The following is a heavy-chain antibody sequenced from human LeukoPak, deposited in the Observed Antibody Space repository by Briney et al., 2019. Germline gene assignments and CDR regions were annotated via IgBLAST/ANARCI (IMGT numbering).Heavy chain of an antibody. Sequence: GESLKISCKASGYIFNTFWIAWVRQVPGKGLECLGSIFPGDSGTKYSPSFQGHVTISADKSVNTAYLQWNRLNDSDTGIYYCARLGYTNSPGDYWGQGTLVTVSS. D-gene: IGHD5-12*01. J-gene: IGHJ4*02. CDR1: GYIFNTFW. CDR3: ARLGYTNSPGDY. CDR2: IFPGDSGT. V-gene: IGHV5-51*01.